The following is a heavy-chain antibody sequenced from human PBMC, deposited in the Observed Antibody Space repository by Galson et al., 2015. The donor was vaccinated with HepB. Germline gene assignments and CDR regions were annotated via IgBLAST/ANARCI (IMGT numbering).Heavy chain of an antibody. J-gene: IGHJ3*02. CDR2: ISWDGGSI. V-gene: IGHV3-43*01. Sequence: SLRLSCAASGFTFDDYSMHWIRQAPGKGLEWVSVISWDGGSIYYADSVKGRFTISRDNSKNSLYLQMNSLRTEDTALYYCAKDGQTVTTVLDMWGQGTMVTVSS. CDR3: AKDGQTVTTVLDM. D-gene: IGHD4-17*01. CDR1: GFTFDDYS.